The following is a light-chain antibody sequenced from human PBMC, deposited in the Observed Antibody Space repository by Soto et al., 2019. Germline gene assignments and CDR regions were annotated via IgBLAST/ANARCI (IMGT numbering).Light chain of an antibody. Sequence: QSVLTQPASVSGSPGQSITISCTGTRSDVGGYNYVSWYQQLPGKAPKLMIFDVSNRPSGVSNRFSGSKSGDTASLTISGLQAEDESDYYCSSYTSNITLLFGGGTKVTVL. CDR2: DVS. J-gene: IGLJ2*01. CDR3: SSYTSNITLL. V-gene: IGLV2-14*03. CDR1: RSDVGGYNY.